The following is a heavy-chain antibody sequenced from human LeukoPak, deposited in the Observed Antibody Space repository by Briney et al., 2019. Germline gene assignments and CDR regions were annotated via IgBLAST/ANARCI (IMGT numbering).Heavy chain of an antibody. V-gene: IGHV4-39*01. CDR2: TYYSGST. CDR1: GGSISSSSYY. J-gene: IGHJ4*02. D-gene: IGHD3-16*01. CDR3: ARQERGAGESFDY. Sequence: SETLSLTCTVSGGSISSSSYYWGWIRQPPGKGLEWIGSTYYSGSTYYNPSLKSRVTISVDTSKNQFSLKLSSETAADTAVYYCARQERGAGESFDYWGQGTLVTVSS.